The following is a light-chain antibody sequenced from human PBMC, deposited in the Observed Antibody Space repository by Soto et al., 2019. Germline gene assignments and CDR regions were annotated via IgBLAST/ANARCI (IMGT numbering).Light chain of an antibody. V-gene: IGKV1-39*01. J-gene: IGKJ2*01. CDR3: QQSYSIPT. Sequence: DIQMTQSPSSLSASVGDRVTITCRASQSISTYLHWYQQKPGKAPNLLIYAASTLQSGVPSRFSGSGSGTDFTLTISSLQPEDFATYYCQQSYSIPTFGQGTEVDIK. CDR1: QSISTY. CDR2: AAS.